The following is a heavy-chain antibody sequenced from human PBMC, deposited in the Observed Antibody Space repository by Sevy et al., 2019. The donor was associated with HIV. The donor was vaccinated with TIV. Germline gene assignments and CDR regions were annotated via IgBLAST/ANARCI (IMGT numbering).Heavy chain of an antibody. Sequence: GGSLRLSCAASGFTFSSYAMSWVRQAPGKGLEWVSAISGSGGSTYYEDSVKGRFTISRDNSKNTLYLQMNSLRAEDTAVYYCAKGLSSSWYLYYYGMDVWGQWTTVTVSS. CDR3: AKGLSSSWYLYYYGMDV. CDR1: GFTFSSYA. V-gene: IGHV3-23*01. CDR2: ISGSGGST. D-gene: IGHD6-13*01. J-gene: IGHJ6*02.